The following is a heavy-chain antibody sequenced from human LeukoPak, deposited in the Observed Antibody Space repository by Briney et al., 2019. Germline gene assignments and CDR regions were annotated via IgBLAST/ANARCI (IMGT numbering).Heavy chain of an antibody. CDR1: GYTFTSYG. V-gene: IGHV1-18*01. J-gene: IGHJ3*02. CDR3: ARAIAVAGYDAFDI. CDR2: ISAYNGNT. D-gene: IGHD6-19*01. Sequence: ASVKVSCKASGYTFTSYGISWVRQAPGQGLEWMGWISAYNGNTNYAQKLQGRVTMTTDTSTSTAYMELRSLRSDDTAAYYCARAIAVAGYDAFDIWGQGTMVTVSS.